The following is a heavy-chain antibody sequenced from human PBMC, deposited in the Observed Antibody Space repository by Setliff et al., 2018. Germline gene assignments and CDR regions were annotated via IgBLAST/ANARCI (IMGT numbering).Heavy chain of an antibody. V-gene: IGHV3-11*04. CDR1: GFTFSDYY. D-gene: IGHD3-10*01. CDR2: ITNSGGTI. CDR3: ARDGVFYAMDF. Sequence: GGSLRLSCAASGFTFSDYYMSWIRQAPGKGLEWVSYITNSGGTIYYADSVKGRFTISRDNAKNSLYLQMNSLRAEDSAVYYCARDGVFYAMDFWGQGTTVTVS. J-gene: IGHJ6*02.